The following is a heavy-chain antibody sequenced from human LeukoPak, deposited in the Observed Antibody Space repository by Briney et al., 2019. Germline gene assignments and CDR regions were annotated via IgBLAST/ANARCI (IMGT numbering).Heavy chain of an antibody. D-gene: IGHD4-17*01. V-gene: IGHV1-2*02. J-gene: IGHJ4*02. CDR1: GSTFIDYY. CDR2: INPYSGGT. Sequence: GASVKVSCKASGSTFIDYYIHWVRQAPGQGLEWMGWINPYSGGTNYAQKFQGRVTMTRDTSISTAYMELNSLRSDDTAVYYCARLGLTVTSYIDWWGQGTLVTVSS. CDR3: ARLGLTVTSYIDW.